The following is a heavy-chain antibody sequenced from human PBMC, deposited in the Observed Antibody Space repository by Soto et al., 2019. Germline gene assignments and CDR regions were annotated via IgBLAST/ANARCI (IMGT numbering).Heavy chain of an antibody. CDR1: GASVTTPTYY. J-gene: IGHJ5*02. V-gene: IGHV4-61*01. CDR3: ARRNSGAKWLDP. D-gene: IGHD2-2*01. CDR2: ISNIGNT. Sequence: QVQLQEPGPGLVKPSETLSLPCIVSGASVTTPTYYWTWFRQPPGQGLEWIGYISNIGNTIYNPSLKSRSTKQAHTSKNPSSLKLNFVSAANTAVYYGARRNSGAKWLDPWGQGPLVTVSS.